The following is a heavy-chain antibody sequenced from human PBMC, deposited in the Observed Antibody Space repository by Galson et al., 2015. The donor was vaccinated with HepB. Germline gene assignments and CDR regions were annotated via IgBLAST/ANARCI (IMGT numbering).Heavy chain of an antibody. CDR2: ISGGGDRT. CDR3: ARKATASAWRMDV. V-gene: IGHV3-23*01. D-gene: IGHD1-14*01. J-gene: IGHJ6*02. CDR1: RFTFSSYA. Sequence: SLRLSCAASRFTFSSYAMTWVRQAPGKGLEWVSVISGGGDRTNYADSVRGRFTISRDNSKNTLYLQMNSLRAEDTALYYCARKATASAWRMDVWGQGTTVTVSS.